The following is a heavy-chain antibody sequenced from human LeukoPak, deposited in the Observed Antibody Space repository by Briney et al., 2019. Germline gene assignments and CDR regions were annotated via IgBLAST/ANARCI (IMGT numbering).Heavy chain of an antibody. CDR3: ARVIAAAGSYFDY. J-gene: IGHJ4*02. V-gene: IGHV3-23*01. CDR1: GFTFSSYA. CDR2: ISGSGGST. Sequence: PGGSLRLSCAASGFTFSSYAMSWVRQAPGKGLEWVSAISGSGGSTYYADSVKGRFTISRDNSKNTLYLQMNSLRAEDTAVYYCARVIAAAGSYFDYWGQGTLVTVSS. D-gene: IGHD6-13*01.